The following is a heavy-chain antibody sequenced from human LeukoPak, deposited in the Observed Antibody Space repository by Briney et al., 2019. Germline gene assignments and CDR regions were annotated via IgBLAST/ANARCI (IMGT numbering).Heavy chain of an antibody. J-gene: IGHJ4*02. D-gene: IGHD5-24*01. CDR1: GFTFSSYG. Sequence: RPGGSLRLSCAASGFTFSSYGMSWVRQAPGKGLEWVSAISGSGGSTYYADSVKGRFTISRDNSKNTLYLQMNSLRAEDTAVYYCAKKKEMATSSYYFDYWGQGTLVTVSS. V-gene: IGHV3-23*01. CDR3: AKKKEMATSSYYFDY. CDR2: ISGSGGST.